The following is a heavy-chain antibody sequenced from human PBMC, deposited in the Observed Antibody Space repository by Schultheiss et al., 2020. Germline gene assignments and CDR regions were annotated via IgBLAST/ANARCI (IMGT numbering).Heavy chain of an antibody. V-gene: IGHV1-69*06. CDR2: IIPIFGTA. D-gene: IGHD6-19*01. CDR1: GGTFSSYA. Sequence: SVKVSCKASGGTFSSYAISWVRQAPGQGLEWMGGIIPIFGTANYAQKFQGRVTITADKSTSTAYMELSSLRSEDTAVYYCARVRVAGTPGFDYWGQGTLVTVSS. CDR3: ARVRVAGTPGFDY. J-gene: IGHJ4*02.